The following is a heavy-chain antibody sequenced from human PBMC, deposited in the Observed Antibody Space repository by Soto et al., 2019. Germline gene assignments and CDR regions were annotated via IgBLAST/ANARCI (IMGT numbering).Heavy chain of an antibody. J-gene: IGHJ4*02. Sequence: QVQLVQSGAEVKKPGSSVTVSCKASGGTFSSYAISWVRQAPGQGLEWMGGIIPIFGTANYAQKFQGRVTITADESTSTAYMELSSLRSEDTAVYYCASRLDYYGESGYFDYWGQGTLVTVSS. CDR2: IIPIFGTA. CDR3: ASRLDYYGESGYFDY. CDR1: GGTFSSYA. V-gene: IGHV1-69*01. D-gene: IGHD3-10*01.